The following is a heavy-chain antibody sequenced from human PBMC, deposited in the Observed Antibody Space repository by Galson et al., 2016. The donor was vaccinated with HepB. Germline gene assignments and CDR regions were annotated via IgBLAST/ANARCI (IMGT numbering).Heavy chain of an antibody. CDR3: ASAPAATEYDY. CDR1: GFTFSGYW. CDR2: LKQDGSKK. Sequence: SLRLSCAASGFTFSGYWMTWVRQAPGKGLDWVAKLKQDGSKKNYVDSVKGRFTISRDNAKNSVYLQMNSLRAEDTAMYYCASAPAATEYDYWGQGTLVTVSP. J-gene: IGHJ4*02. D-gene: IGHD6-25*01. V-gene: IGHV3-7*01.